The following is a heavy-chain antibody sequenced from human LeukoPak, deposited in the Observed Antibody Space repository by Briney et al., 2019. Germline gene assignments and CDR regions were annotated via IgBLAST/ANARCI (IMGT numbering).Heavy chain of an antibody. CDR2: MKFNSGGT. CDR3: ASSPQMYDSPQLDP. V-gene: IGHV1-2*02. CDR1: GYTFTGFF. J-gene: IGHJ5*02. Sequence: GASVKVSCKTSGYTFTGFFIHWVRQAPGQGLEWMGWMKFNSGGTKYTQKFQGRVTMTRDASINTAYMELRRLRPDDTAVYYCASSPQMYDSPQLDPWGQGTLVTVPS. D-gene: IGHD3-9*01.